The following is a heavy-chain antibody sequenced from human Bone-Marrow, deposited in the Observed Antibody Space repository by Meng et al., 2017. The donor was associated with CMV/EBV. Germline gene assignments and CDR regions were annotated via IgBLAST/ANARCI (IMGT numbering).Heavy chain of an antibody. J-gene: IGHJ4*02. V-gene: IGHV3-30*04. Sequence: GGSLRLSCAASGFTFSTYAMHWVRQAPGKGLEWVSIISYDGSHKYYADSVKGRFTISRDNSKNTLYLQMNSLRAEDTAVYYCARDFQYDSSGYSGYWGQGTLVTVSS. CDR1: GFTFSTYA. CDR2: ISYDGSHK. D-gene: IGHD3-22*01. CDR3: ARDFQYDSSGYSGY.